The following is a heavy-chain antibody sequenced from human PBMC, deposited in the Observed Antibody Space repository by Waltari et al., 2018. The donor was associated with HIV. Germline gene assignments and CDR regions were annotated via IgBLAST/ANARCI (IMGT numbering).Heavy chain of an antibody. CDR1: GYSISSGYY. CDR3: ARAHGGSFYYDSSSDDAFDI. D-gene: IGHD3-22*01. V-gene: IGHV4-38-2*01. CDR2: IYHSGST. Sequence: QVQLQESGPGLVKPSETLSLTCAVPGYSISSGYYWGWLRQPPGKGLEWIGSIYHSGSTYYNPSLKSRVTISVDTSKNQFSLKLSSVTAADTAVYYCARAHGGSFYYDSSSDDAFDIWGQGTMVTVSS. J-gene: IGHJ3*02.